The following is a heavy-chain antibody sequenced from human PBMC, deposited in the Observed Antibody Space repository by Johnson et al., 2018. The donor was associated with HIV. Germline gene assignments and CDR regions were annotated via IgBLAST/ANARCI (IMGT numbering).Heavy chain of an antibody. CDR1: GFTFSDHA. V-gene: IGHV3-23*04. D-gene: IGHD1-26*01. CDR3: ARARLGELLWAFDI. Sequence: VQLVESGGGLVQPGGSLRLSCAGSGFTFSDHAMGWVRQAPGKGLEWVSSMSGSGAATSYADSVKGRFTISRDNSKNTLYLQMNSLRAEDTAVYYCARARLGELLWAFDIWGQGTMVTVSS. J-gene: IGHJ3*02. CDR2: MSGSGAAT.